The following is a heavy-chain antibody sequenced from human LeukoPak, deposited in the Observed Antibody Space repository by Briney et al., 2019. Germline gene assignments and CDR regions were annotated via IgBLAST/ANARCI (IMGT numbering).Heavy chain of an antibody. D-gene: IGHD3-10*01. Sequence: SETLSLTCAVYGGSFSGYYWGWIRQPPGKGLEWIGSIYYSGSTYYNPSLKSRVTISVDTPKNQFSLKLSSVTAADTAVYYCASQGSIIRGNWFDPWGQGTLVTVSS. J-gene: IGHJ5*02. CDR1: GGSFSGYY. V-gene: IGHV4-39*01. CDR3: ASQGSIIRGNWFDP. CDR2: IYYSGST.